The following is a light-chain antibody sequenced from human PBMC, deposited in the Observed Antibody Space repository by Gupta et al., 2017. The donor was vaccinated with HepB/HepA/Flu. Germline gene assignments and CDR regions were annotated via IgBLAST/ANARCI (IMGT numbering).Light chain of an antibody. CDR3: GTWDSSRTSWV. Sequence: QSVLTQPPSVSAAPGQKVTISCSGSSSNMRNNYISWYRHLPGTAPKLLIYENDNRPSGIPDRFSDSKSDKSAKLGITGLQTGDEGEYYGGTWDSSRTSWVFGGGTKLTVL. J-gene: IGLJ3*02. V-gene: IGLV1-51*02. CDR2: END. CDR1: SSNMRNNY.